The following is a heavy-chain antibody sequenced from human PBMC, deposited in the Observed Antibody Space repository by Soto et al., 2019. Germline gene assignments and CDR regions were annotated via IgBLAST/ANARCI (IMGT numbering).Heavy chain of an antibody. CDR3: ARDIVRDGYNFLDN. CDR2: IWYDGSNK. J-gene: IGHJ4*01. V-gene: IGHV3-33*01. CDR1: GFTFSSYV. Sequence: GVSLRLSCAASGFTFSSYVMHWVRQCPGKGLEWVAVIWYDGSNKNYADSVKGRFTISRDNSKNTLHLQMNSLRAEDTAVYCCARDIVRDGYNFLDNWGQGTLVTVSS. D-gene: IGHD5-12*01.